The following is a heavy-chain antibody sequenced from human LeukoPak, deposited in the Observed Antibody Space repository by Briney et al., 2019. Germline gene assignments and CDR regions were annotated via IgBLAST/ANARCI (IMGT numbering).Heavy chain of an antibody. CDR2: ISYDGSNK. V-gene: IGHV3-30*18. CDR1: GFTFSSYG. D-gene: IGHD3-22*01. J-gene: IGHJ4*02. CDR3: AKDLRHYYDSSGNIDY. Sequence: GGSLRLSCAASGFTFSSYGMHWVRQAPGKGLEWVAVISYDGSNKYYADSVKGRFTISRDNSKNTLYLQMNSLRAEDTAVYYCAKDLRHYYDSSGNIDYWGQGTLVTSPQ.